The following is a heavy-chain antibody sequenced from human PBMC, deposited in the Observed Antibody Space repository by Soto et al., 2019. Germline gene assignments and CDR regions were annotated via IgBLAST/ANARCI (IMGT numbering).Heavy chain of an antibody. CDR1: GYTFTGYY. D-gene: IGHD3-9*01. CDR3: AREDYDILTGYYSPSSYYFDY. V-gene: IGHV1-2*04. Sequence: QVQLVQSGAEVKKPGASVKVSCKASGYTFTGYYMHWVRQAPGQGLEWMGWINPNSGGTNYAQKFQGWVTMNRDTSLSTAYMELSRLRSDDTAVYYCAREDYDILTGYYSPSSYYFDYWGQGTLVTVSS. CDR2: INPNSGGT. J-gene: IGHJ4*02.